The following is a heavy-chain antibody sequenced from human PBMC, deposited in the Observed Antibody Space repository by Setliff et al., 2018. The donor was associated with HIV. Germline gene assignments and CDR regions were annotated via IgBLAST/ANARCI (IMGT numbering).Heavy chain of an antibody. CDR2: ITSRSADI. V-gene: IGHV3-21*01. D-gene: IGHD2-8*01. J-gene: IGHJ4*02. CDR1: GFTFSTFS. CDR3: ARVRPLGYCSTGACPPDY. Sequence: GGSLRLSCAASGFTFSTFSMSWVRQAPGKGLEWVSSITSRSADIYYADSVRGRFTISRDNARNSLVLQMNSLRADDTAVYYCARVRPLGYCSTGACPPDYWGQGTLVTV.